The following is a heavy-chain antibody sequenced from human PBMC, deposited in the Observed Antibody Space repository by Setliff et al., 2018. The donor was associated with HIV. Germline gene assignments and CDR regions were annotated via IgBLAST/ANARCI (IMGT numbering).Heavy chain of an antibody. J-gene: IGHJ6*02. CDR3: ARDFPSPDYSSSWAHLYYHYGMDV. V-gene: IGHV1-3*01. D-gene: IGHD6-13*01. Sequence: ASVKVSCKVSGYNFSTYAMHWVRQAPGQRLEWMGWINAGNGNTKYSQKFQGRVTITRDTSASTAYMEVSSLRSEDTAAYYCARDFPSPDYSSSWAHLYYHYGMDVWGQGTTVTVS. CDR1: GYNFSTYA. CDR2: INAGNGNT.